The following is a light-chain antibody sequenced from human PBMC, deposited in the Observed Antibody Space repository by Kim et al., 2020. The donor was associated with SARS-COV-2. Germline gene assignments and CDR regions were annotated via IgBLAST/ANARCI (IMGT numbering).Light chain of an antibody. Sequence: PGKTASITCGGTNIGGRSVPWYQQKPGHAPMVVFSYDTARPSGIPERFSGSNSGNTATLTISRVEAGDEADYYCQVWDSGSVHPVVFGGGTQLTVL. J-gene: IGLJ2*01. CDR3: QVWDSGSVHPVV. V-gene: IGLV3-21*04. CDR1: NIGGRS. CDR2: YDT.